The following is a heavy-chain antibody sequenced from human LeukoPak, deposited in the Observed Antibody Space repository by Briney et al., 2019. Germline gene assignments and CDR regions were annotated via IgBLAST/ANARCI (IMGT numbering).Heavy chain of an antibody. J-gene: IGHJ3*02. CDR2: IYTSGST. CDR1: GGSISNYY. Sequence: SETLSLTCTVSGGSISNYYWSWIRQPAGKGLEWIGRIYTSGSTNYNPSLKSRVTISADTSKNHFSLKLSSVTAADTAVYYCARGLGGYARAAFDIWGQGTMVTVSS. V-gene: IGHV4-4*07. D-gene: IGHD6-25*01. CDR3: ARGLGGYARAAFDI.